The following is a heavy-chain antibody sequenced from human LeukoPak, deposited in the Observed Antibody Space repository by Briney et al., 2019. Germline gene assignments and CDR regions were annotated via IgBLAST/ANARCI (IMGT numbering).Heavy chain of an antibody. Sequence: GGSLRLSCAASGFTFSSYWMHWVRQAPGKGLVWVSRVNPQGSETGYADSVKGRFTISRDNAKDALHLQMDNLRAEDTAVYYCARARWSSTGWFLGYWGQGTLVTVSS. CDR2: VNPQGSET. V-gene: IGHV3-74*01. CDR1: GFTFSSYW. D-gene: IGHD6-19*01. CDR3: ARARWSSTGWFLGY. J-gene: IGHJ4*02.